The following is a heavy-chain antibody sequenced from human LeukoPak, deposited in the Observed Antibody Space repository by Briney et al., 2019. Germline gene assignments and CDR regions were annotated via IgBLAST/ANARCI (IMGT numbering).Heavy chain of an antibody. V-gene: IGHV1-2*02. CDR2: INPNSGGT. Sequence: ASVKVSCKASGYTFTSYAMNWVRQAPGQGLEWMGWINPNSGGTNYAQKFQGRVTMTRDTSISTAYMELSRLRSDDTAVYYCAFEYSSSVNWFDPWGQGALVTVSS. J-gene: IGHJ5*02. D-gene: IGHD6-6*01. CDR3: AFEYSSSVNWFDP. CDR1: GYTFTSYA.